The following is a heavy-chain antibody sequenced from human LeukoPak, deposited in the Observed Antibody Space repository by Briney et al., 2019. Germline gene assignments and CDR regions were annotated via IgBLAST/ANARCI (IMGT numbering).Heavy chain of an antibody. Sequence: GGSLRLSCAASGFTFDDYAMHWVRQAPGKGLEWVSGISWNSGSIGYADSVKGRFTISRDNAKNSLYLQMNSLRAEDTALYYCAKVVRGYSSGWYDAFDIWGQGTMVTISS. CDR2: ISWNSGSI. V-gene: IGHV3-9*01. D-gene: IGHD6-19*01. CDR1: GFTFDDYA. J-gene: IGHJ3*02. CDR3: AKVVRGYSSGWYDAFDI.